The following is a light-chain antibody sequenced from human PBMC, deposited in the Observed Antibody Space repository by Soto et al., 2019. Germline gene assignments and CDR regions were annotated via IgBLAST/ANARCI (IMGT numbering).Light chain of an antibody. J-gene: IGKJ1*01. CDR1: QSLLHTNGYNY. V-gene: IGKV2-28*01. CDR3: MQALQTPPA. Sequence: DIVMTQSPLYLPVTPGEPASISCISSQSLLHTNGYNYLDWYLQKPGQSPQLLICMGSDRASGVPNRFSGSGSGTDFTLKISRVEAEDVGAYYCMQALQTPPAFGQGTKVEIK. CDR2: MGS.